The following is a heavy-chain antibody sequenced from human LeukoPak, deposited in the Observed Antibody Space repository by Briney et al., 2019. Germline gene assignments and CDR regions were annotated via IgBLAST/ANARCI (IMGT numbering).Heavy chain of an antibody. CDR2: ISSSGNTT. CDR1: GFTFSDYY. D-gene: IGHD6-13*01. J-gene: IGHJ4*02. Sequence: GGSLRLSWAASGFTFSDYYMSWIRQAAGKGLECVSYISSSGNTTYHADSVKGRFTISRDNAKNSLYLQMSSLRAEDTAVYYCARDGGSSWYFDYWGQGTLVTVSS. CDR3: ARDGGSSWYFDY. V-gene: IGHV3-11*04.